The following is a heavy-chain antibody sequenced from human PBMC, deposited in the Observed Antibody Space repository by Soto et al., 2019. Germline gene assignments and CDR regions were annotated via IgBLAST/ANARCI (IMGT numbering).Heavy chain of an antibody. D-gene: IGHD6-13*01. J-gene: IGHJ4*02. V-gene: IGHV4-39*01. CDR3: ARSSDIYSSSWDENFDY. CDR1: GGSISSSSYY. Sequence: SETLSLTCTVSGGSISSSSYYWGWIRQPPGKGLEWIGSIYYSGSTYYNPSLKSRVTISVDTSKNQFSLKLSSVTAADTAVYYCARSSDIYSSSWDENFDYWGQGTLVTVSS. CDR2: IYYSGST.